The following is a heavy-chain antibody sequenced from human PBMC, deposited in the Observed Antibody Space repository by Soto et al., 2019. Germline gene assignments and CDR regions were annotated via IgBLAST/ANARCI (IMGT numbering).Heavy chain of an antibody. CDR3: ARAEKWSGSPPPYDY. Sequence: EVQLVESGGGLAQPGGSLRLSCAASGFTFSSYAMHWVRQAPGKGLEYVSAISSNGGSTYYANSVKGRFTISRDNSKNTLYLQMGSLRAEDMAVYYCARAEKWSGSPPPYDYWGQGTLVTVSS. CDR2: ISSNGGST. V-gene: IGHV3-64*01. J-gene: IGHJ4*02. D-gene: IGHD3-10*01. CDR1: GFTFSSYA.